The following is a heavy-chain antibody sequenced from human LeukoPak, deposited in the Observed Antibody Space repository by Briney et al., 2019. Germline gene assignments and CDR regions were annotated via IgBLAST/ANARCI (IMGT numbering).Heavy chain of an antibody. V-gene: IGHV4-31*03. D-gene: IGHD5-18*01. Sequence: PSQTLSLTCTVSGGSISSGGYYWSWIRQHPGKGLEWIGYIYYSGSTYYNPSLKSRVTISVDTSKNQFSLKLSSVTAADTAVYYCARGGYSYGPEGPHLDTFDYWGQGTLVTVSS. CDR1: GGSISSGGYY. J-gene: IGHJ4*02. CDR2: IYYSGST. CDR3: ARGGYSYGPEGPHLDTFDY.